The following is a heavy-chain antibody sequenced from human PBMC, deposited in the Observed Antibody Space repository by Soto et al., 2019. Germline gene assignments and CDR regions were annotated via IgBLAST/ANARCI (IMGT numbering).Heavy chain of an antibody. CDR2: INAGNGNT. J-gene: IGHJ4*02. Sequence: QVQLVQSGAEVKKPGASVKVSCKASGYTFTSYAMHWVRQAPGQRLEWMGWINAGNGNTKYSQKFQGRVTITRDTSASTAYMELSSLRSEDTAVYYCATDNFYYYDSSGYFYWGQGTLVTVSS. D-gene: IGHD3-22*01. CDR3: ATDNFYYYDSSGYFY. CDR1: GYTFTSYA. V-gene: IGHV1-3*01.